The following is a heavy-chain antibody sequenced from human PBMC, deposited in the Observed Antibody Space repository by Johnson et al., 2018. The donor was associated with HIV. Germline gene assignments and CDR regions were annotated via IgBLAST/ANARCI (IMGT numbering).Heavy chain of an antibody. J-gene: IGHJ3*01. CDR3: ARDQRGGYSYGDAFDF. Sequence: QVQLVESGGGVVQPGRSLRLSCAASGFTFSSYAMHWVRQAPGKGLEWVAVISYDGSNKYYADSVKGRFTISRDNSKNSLYLQMNTLRAEDTAVYYCARDQRGGYSYGDAFDFWGQGTVVSVST. CDR1: GFTFSSYA. CDR2: ISYDGSNK. V-gene: IGHV3-30*04. D-gene: IGHD5-18*01.